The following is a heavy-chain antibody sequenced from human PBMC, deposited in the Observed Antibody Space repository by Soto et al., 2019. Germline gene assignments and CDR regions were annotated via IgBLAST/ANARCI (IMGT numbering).Heavy chain of an antibody. V-gene: IGHV3-73*02. CDR3: MRRRDWTAMDPLDY. Sequence: EVQLVESGGGLVQPGGSLKLSCAASGFTFSDSAMHWVRQASGKGLEWVGRIRSKVNTYATAYAASVKGRFTISRDDSMNSAYLQINSLKTEDTAVYYFMRRRDWTAMDPLDYWGQGTLVTVSS. CDR1: GFTFSDSA. J-gene: IGHJ4*02. D-gene: IGHD5-18*01. CDR2: IRSKVNTYAT.